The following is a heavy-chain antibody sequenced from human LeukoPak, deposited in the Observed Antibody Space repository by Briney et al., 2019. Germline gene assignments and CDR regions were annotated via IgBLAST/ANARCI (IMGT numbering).Heavy chain of an antibody. CDR3: AELGITMIGGV. D-gene: IGHD3-10*02. Sequence: GGSLRLSCAASGFTFYTYAMSWVRQAPGKGLEWVSYISSSGSTIYYADSVKGRFTISRDNAKNSLYLQMNSLRAEDTAVYYCAELGITMIGGVWGKGTTVTISS. J-gene: IGHJ6*04. CDR2: ISSSGSTI. V-gene: IGHV3-48*03. CDR1: GFTFYTYA.